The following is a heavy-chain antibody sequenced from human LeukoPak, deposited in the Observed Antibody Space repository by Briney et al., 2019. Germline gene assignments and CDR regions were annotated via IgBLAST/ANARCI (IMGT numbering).Heavy chain of an antibody. J-gene: IGHJ5*02. CDR1: GGSFSGYY. D-gene: IGHD3-10*02. CDR2: INHSGST. CDR3: ARVRIGVRGWSHRNNWFDP. V-gene: IGHV4-34*01. Sequence: SETLSLTCAIYGGSFSGYYSSWIRQPPGKGLEWIGEINHSGSTNYNPSLKSRVTISVDTSKNQFSLKLSSVTAADTAVYYCARVRIGVRGWSHRNNWFDPWGQGTLVTVSS.